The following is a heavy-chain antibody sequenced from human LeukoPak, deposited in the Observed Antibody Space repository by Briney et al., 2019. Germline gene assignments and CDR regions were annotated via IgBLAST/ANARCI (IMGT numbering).Heavy chain of an antibody. J-gene: IGHJ6*02. CDR2: IYTSGST. V-gene: IGHV4-4*07. CDR1: GGSISSYY. Sequence: TSETLSLTCTVSGGSISSYYWSWIRPPAGKGLEWIGRIYTSGSTNYNPSLKSRVTMSVDTSKNQFSLKLSSVTAADTAVYYCARDSLLLWFGELFRDNYYYYGMDVWGQGTTVTVSS. CDR3: ARDSLLLWFGELFRDNYYYYGMDV. D-gene: IGHD3-10*01.